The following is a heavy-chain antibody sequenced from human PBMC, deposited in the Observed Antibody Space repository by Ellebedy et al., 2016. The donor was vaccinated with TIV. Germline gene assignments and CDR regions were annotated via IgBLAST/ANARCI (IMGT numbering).Heavy chain of an antibody. Sequence: GESLKISCVASGFTFSNFWMIWVRQAPGKGLEWVANINQDGGATSYMDSVKGRFTISRDNAKSSLYLQMNSLRGEDTAVYYCARGGVVAGADYWGQGTLVTVSS. J-gene: IGHJ4*02. CDR3: ARGGVVAGADY. CDR1: GFTFSNFW. V-gene: IGHV3-7*03. D-gene: IGHD6-19*01. CDR2: INQDGGAT.